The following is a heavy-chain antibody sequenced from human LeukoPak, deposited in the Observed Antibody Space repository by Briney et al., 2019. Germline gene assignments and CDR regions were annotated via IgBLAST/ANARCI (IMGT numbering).Heavy chain of an antibody. CDR1: RGSTSSSY. J-gene: IGHJ5*02. D-gene: IGHD6-19*01. CDR3: ARQVAVAGGFDP. CDR2: IYASGST. V-gene: IGHV4-59*08. Sequence: SETLSLTPTHPRGSTSSSYRSSVPHPPRQGLGWIGYIYASGSTNYNPSPKSRVTISVDTSKNQFSLKLSSVTAGDTAVYYCARQVAVAGGFDPWGQGTLVTVSS.